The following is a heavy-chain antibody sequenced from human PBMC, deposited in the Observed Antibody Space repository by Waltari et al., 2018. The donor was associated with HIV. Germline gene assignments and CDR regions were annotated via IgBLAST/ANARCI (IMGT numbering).Heavy chain of an antibody. V-gene: IGHV3-15*01. Sequence: EVYLMEAGGGSITSGGSLRLSCVTSGFKFRDTYMSWVRQAPGKGLEWLGRIKSQTDGGTTDYGALVKGRFTISRDDSKNTAYLQLNDLRPDDSGDYYCATLVAVAGTSHFNLWGRGTPVSVSS. D-gene: IGHD6-19*01. CDR2: IKSQTDGGTT. J-gene: IGHJ5*02. CDR3: ATLVAVAGTSHFNL. CDR1: GFKFRDTY.